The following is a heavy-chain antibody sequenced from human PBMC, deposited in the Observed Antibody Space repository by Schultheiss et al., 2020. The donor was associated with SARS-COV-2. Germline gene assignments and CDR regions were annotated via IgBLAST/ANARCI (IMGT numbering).Heavy chain of an antibody. Sequence: GGSLRLSCAASGFTFSSYGMHWVRQAPGKGLEWVAVISYDGSNKYYADSVKGRFTISRDNSKNSLYLQMNSLRAEDTAVYYCARTTVTKTLGGFDIWGQGTTVTVSS. CDR2: ISYDGSNK. J-gene: IGHJ3*02. V-gene: IGHV3-30*12. D-gene: IGHD4-17*01. CDR3: ARTTVTKTLGGFDI. CDR1: GFTFSSYG.